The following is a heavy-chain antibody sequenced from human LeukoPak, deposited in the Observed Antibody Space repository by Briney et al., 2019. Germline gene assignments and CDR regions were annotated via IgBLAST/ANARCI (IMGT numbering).Heavy chain of an antibody. Sequence: GGSLRLSCAASGFTFSNYNMDWVRQAPGKGLQWVSSISSSSSYIYYADSVKGRFTISRDISKNTLYLQMNSLRAEDTAVFYCAKDRGSGYVGYYYMDVWGKGTTVTVSS. V-gene: IGHV3-21*01. J-gene: IGHJ6*03. CDR1: GFTFSNYN. CDR3: AKDRGSGYVGYYYMDV. CDR2: ISSSSSYI. D-gene: IGHD5-12*01.